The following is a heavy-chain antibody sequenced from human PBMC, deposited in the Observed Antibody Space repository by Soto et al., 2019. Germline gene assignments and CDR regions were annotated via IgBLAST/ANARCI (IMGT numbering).Heavy chain of an antibody. D-gene: IGHD6-19*01. CDR1: GDSYSISTYS. J-gene: IGHJ5*02. Sequence: SETLSLTCNMSGDSYSISTYSWSWIRQPPGKALQWIGFIYQSGVTSYNPSLAIRVSISRDRSNNQCSLKLKAVTAADTAVYFCAGMPYTSGLRFDPWGPGTLVTVSS. CDR3: AGMPYTSGLRFDP. CDR2: IYQSGVT. V-gene: IGHV4-30-2*01.